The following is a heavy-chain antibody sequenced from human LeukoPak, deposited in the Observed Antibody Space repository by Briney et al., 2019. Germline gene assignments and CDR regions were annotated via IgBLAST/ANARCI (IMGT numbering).Heavy chain of an antibody. D-gene: IGHD3-22*01. Sequence: GGSLRLSCAASGFTFSSYWMSWVRQAPGKGLEWVANIKQDGSEKYYVDSVKGRFTISRDNSKNSLYLRMNSLRAEDTAVYYCATVRGYYDSSGPYYFNYWGRGTLVTVSS. J-gene: IGHJ4*02. CDR2: IKQDGSEK. CDR3: ATVRGYYDSSGPYYFNY. V-gene: IGHV3-7*01. CDR1: GFTFSSYW.